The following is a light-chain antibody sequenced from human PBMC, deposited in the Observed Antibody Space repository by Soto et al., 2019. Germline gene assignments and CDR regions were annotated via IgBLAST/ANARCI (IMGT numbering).Light chain of an antibody. Sequence: DIQMTQSPSSLSASVGDRVTITCQASQDISNYLNWYQQKPGKAPKLLIYDASNLESGVPSRFSGSGSGTEFTLTISRLHPDDFATYYCQQYNTYPWTFGQGTKVDIK. CDR2: DAS. CDR3: QQYNTYPWT. CDR1: QDISNY. J-gene: IGKJ1*01. V-gene: IGKV1-33*01.